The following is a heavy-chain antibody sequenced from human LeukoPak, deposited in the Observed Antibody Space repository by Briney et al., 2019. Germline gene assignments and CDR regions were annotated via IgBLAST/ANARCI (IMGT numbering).Heavy chain of an antibody. CDR3: AKVGIDGSGPFDH. J-gene: IGHJ4*02. Sequence: GGSLRLSCAASGFIFSSHGMNWVRQAPGKGLEWVSAISGRGRGGSTNYADSVKGRFTISRDNSKNTLYLQMNSLRAEDTAVYYCAKVGIDGSGPFDHWGQGTLVTVSS. CDR2: ISGRGRGGST. D-gene: IGHD3-10*01. V-gene: IGHV3-23*01. CDR1: GFIFSSHG.